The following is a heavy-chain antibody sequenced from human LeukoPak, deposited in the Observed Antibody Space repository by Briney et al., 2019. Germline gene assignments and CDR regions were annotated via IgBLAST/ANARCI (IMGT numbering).Heavy chain of an antibody. CDR2: TRNEANIYTT. CDR1: GFTFSSYW. CDR3: ASPVGATTVRAFDI. J-gene: IGHJ3*02. V-gene: IGHV3-72*01. D-gene: IGHD1-26*01. Sequence: TGGSLRLSCAASGFTFSSYWMDWVRQAPGKGLEWVGRTRNEANIYTTKYAASVKGRFTISRDDSKNSLYLQMNSLKTEDTAVYYCASPVGATTVRAFDIWGQGTMVTVSS.